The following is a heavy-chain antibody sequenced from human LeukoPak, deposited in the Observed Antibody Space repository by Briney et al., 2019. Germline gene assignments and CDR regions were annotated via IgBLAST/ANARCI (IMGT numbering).Heavy chain of an antibody. CDR1: GGTFSSYA. D-gene: IGHD6-13*01. CDR3: ARDRPRIWGSSWSVDWFDP. Sequence: GASVKVSCKASGGTFSSYAISWVRQAPGQGLEWMGGIIPIFGTANYAQKFQGRVTITTDESTSTAYMELSSLRSEDTAVYYCARDRPRIWGSSWSVDWFDPWGQGTLVTVSS. CDR2: IIPIFGTA. J-gene: IGHJ5*02. V-gene: IGHV1-69*05.